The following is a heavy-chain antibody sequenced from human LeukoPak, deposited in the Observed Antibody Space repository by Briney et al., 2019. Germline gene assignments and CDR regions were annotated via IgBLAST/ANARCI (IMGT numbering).Heavy chain of an antibody. Sequence: KSSETLSLTCTVSGGSISSYYWSWIRQPPGKGLEWIGYIYYSGSTSYNPSLKSRVTISVDTFKNQFSLKLSSVTAADTAVYYCARDPGYCRRTTCYGGAFDIWGQGTMVTVSS. CDR1: GGSISSYY. V-gene: IGHV4-59*12. D-gene: IGHD2-2*01. J-gene: IGHJ3*02. CDR2: IYYSGST. CDR3: ARDPGYCRRTTCYGGAFDI.